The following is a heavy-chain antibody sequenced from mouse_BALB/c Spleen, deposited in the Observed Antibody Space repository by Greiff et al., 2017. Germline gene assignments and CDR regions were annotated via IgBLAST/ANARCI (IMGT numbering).Heavy chain of an antibody. J-gene: IGHJ1*01. CDR1: GFTFSNYW. D-gene: IGHD1-1*01. CDR2: IRLKSNNYAT. Sequence: EVMLVESGGGLVQPGGSMKLSCVASGFTFSNYWMNWVRQSPEKGLEWVAEIRLKSNNYATHYAESVKGRFTISRDDSKSSVYLQMNNLRAEDTGIYYFTRDYGSRYWYFDVWGAGTTVTVSS. CDR3: TRDYGSRYWYFDV. V-gene: IGHV6-6*02.